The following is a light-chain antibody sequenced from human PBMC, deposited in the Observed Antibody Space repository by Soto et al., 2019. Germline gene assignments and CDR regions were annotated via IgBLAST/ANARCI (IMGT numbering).Light chain of an antibody. J-gene: IGKJ1*01. CDR3: QQYQIDWT. V-gene: IGKV1-5*01. CDR1: QRVNTC. CDR2: DAS. Sequence: QMTQSASTVSASVGDRVSITCRASQRVNTCLAWYQQKPGKAPTLLIYDASSLQSGVPSRFSGSGSGTEFTLTISSLQPDDFATYYCQQYQIDWTFGQGTKVDIK.